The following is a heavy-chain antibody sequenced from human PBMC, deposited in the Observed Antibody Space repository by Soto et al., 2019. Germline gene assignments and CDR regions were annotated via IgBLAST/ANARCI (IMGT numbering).Heavy chain of an antibody. D-gene: IGHD1-26*01. CDR2: ISYAGSNK. CDR3: AKGYSGSYD. J-gene: IGHJ4*02. V-gene: IGHV3-30*18. Sequence: QVQLVESGGGVVQPGRSLRLSCAASGFTFSSYGMHWVRQAPGKGLEWVAVISYAGSNKYYADSVKGRFTISRDNSKNTLYLQMNSLRAEDTAVYYCAKGYSGSYDWGQGTLVTVSS. CDR1: GFTFSSYG.